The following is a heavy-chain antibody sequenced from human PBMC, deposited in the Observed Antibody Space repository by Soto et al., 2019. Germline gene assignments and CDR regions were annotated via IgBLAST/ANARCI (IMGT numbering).Heavy chain of an antibody. D-gene: IGHD3-3*01. V-gene: IGHV4-59*01. CDR1: GGSISSYY. CDR2: IYYSGST. Sequence: PSETLSLTCTVSGGSISSYYWSWIRQPPGKGLEWIGYIYYSGSTNYNPSLKSRVTISVDTSKNQFSLKLSSVTAADTAVYYCERGITIFGVVIIGFGPWGQGTLVTVSS. J-gene: IGHJ5*02. CDR3: ERGITIFGVVIIGFGP.